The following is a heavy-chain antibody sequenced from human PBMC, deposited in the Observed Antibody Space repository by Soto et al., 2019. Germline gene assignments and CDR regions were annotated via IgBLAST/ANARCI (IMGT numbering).Heavy chain of an antibody. J-gene: IGHJ4*02. V-gene: IGHV3-64*01. CDR2: ISSNGGST. CDR3: AREREGFDY. CDR1: GFTFSSYA. Sequence: GGSLRLSCAASGFTFSSYAMHWVRQAPGKGLEYVSAISSNGGSTYYANSVKGRFTISRDNSKNTLYLQMGSLRAEDMAVYYCAREREGFDYWGQGTLVTVSS.